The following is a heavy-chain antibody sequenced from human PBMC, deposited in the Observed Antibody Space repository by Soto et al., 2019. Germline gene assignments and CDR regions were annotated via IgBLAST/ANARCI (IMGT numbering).Heavy chain of an antibody. V-gene: IGHV1-2*02. D-gene: IGHD3-16*01. Sequence: EASVKVSCKASGYTFTGYFMHWVRQAPGEGLEWMGWINSNSGATKYAPKFQGRVTMTRDTSNRTAYLELSRLTSDDTAVYYCARGGGTTLAPLPWGQGTPVTVSS. CDR2: INSNSGAT. CDR1: GYTFTGYF. J-gene: IGHJ5*02. CDR3: ARGGGTTLAPLP.